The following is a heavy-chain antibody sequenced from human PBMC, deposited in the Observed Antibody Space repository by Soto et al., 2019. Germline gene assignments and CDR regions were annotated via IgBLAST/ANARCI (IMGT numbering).Heavy chain of an antibody. CDR2: IYRAGST. D-gene: IGHD1-7*01. Sequence: SETLFLTCXVSGGSFTSNNWWTWVRQPPGQGLEWIGEIYRAGSTNYNPSLKSRVTISLDKSENQFSLKVTSLTAADTAVYYCASRDPGTSVDYWGQGTLVTVSS. J-gene: IGHJ4*02. CDR1: GGSFTSNNW. V-gene: IGHV4-4*02. CDR3: ASRDPGTSVDY.